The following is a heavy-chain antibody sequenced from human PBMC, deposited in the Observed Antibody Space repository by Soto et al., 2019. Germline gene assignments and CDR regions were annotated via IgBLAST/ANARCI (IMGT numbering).Heavy chain of an antibody. Sequence: SETLSLTCTVSGGSISSGGYYWSWIRQHPGKGLEWIGYIYYSGSTYYNPSLKSRVTISVDTSKNQFSLKLSSVTAADTAVYYCARGPSPSLYSSGWYVYFDYWGQGTLVTVS. J-gene: IGHJ4*02. CDR3: ARGPSPSLYSSGWYVYFDY. CDR2: IYYSGST. D-gene: IGHD6-19*01. V-gene: IGHV4-31*03. CDR1: GGSISSGGYY.